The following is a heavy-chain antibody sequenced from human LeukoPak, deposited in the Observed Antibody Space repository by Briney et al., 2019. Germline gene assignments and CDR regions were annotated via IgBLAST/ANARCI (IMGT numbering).Heavy chain of an antibody. CDR3: ARGMKGSYEGNPLDY. V-gene: IGHV3-9*01. D-gene: IGHD3-16*01. CDR1: GFTFDDYA. J-gene: IGHJ4*02. Sequence: PGRSLRLSXAASGFTFDDYAMHWVRQAPGKGLEWVSGISWNSGSIGYADSVKGRFTISRDNAKNSLYLQMNSLRAEDTAVYYCARGMKGSYEGNPLDYWGQGTLVTVSS. CDR2: ISWNSGSI.